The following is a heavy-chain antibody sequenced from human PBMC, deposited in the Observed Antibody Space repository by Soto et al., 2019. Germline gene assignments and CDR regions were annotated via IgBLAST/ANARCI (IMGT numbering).Heavy chain of an antibody. D-gene: IGHD3-22*01. Sequence: GGSLRLSCAASGFTFSSYGMHWVRQAPGKGLEWVAIIWYDGSNKYYADSVKGRFTISRDNSKNTLYLQMNSLRAEDTAVYYCAKDRNYYDSSGYDYWGQGTLVTVSS. CDR1: GFTFSSYG. V-gene: IGHV3-33*06. CDR3: AKDRNYYDSSGYDY. J-gene: IGHJ4*02. CDR2: IWYDGSNK.